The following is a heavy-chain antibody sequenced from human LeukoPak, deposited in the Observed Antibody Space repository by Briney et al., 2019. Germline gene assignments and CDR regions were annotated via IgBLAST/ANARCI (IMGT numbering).Heavy chain of an antibody. J-gene: IGHJ6*03. Sequence: NPSETLSLTCTVSGGSISSYYWSWIRQPPGKGLEWIGYIYTSGSTNYNPSLKSRVTISVDTSKNQFSLKLSSVTAADTAVYYCARHGGIAARPRPNYYYMDVWGKGTMVTVSS. CDR1: GGSISSYY. CDR3: ARHGGIAARPRPNYYYMDV. D-gene: IGHD6-6*01. CDR2: IYTSGST. V-gene: IGHV4-4*09.